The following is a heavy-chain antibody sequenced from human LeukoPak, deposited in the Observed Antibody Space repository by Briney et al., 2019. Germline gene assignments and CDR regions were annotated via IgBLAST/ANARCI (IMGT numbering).Heavy chain of an antibody. D-gene: IGHD2-15*01. CDR3: AKGRYCSGGSCWWFDP. J-gene: IGHJ5*02. Sequence: GGSLRLSCAASGFTFSSYSMNWVRQAPGKGLEWVSSISSSSSYIYYADSVKGRFTISRDNAKNSLYLQMNSLRAEDTAVYYCAKGRYCSGGSCWWFDPWGQGTLVTVSS. CDR1: GFTFSSYS. V-gene: IGHV3-21*01. CDR2: ISSSSSYI.